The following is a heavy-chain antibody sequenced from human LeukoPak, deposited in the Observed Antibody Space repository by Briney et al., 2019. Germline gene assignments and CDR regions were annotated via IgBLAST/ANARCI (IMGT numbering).Heavy chain of an antibody. CDR1: GGSISGSSYY. Sequence: PSETLSLTCTVSGGSISGSSYYWGWIRQPPGKGLEWIGSIYYSGSTYYNPSLKSRVTISVDTSKNQLSLKLSSVTAADTAVYYCARPTEANWGSYYFDYWGQGTLVTVSS. J-gene: IGHJ4*02. D-gene: IGHD7-27*01. CDR2: IYYSGST. CDR3: ARPTEANWGSYYFDY. V-gene: IGHV4-39*01.